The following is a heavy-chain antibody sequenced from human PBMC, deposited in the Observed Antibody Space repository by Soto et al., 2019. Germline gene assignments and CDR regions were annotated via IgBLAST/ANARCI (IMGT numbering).Heavy chain of an antibody. CDR2: INHSGST. J-gene: IGHJ5*02. D-gene: IGHD5-12*01. Sequence: PSETLSLTCAVYGGSFSGYYWSWIRQPPGKWLEWIGEINHSGSTNYNPSLKSRVTISVDTSKNQFSLKLSSVTAADTAVYYCARGRGYSGRIPNPRWFDPWGQGXLVTVYS. CDR3: ARGRGYSGRIPNPRWFDP. CDR1: GGSFSGYY. V-gene: IGHV4-34*01.